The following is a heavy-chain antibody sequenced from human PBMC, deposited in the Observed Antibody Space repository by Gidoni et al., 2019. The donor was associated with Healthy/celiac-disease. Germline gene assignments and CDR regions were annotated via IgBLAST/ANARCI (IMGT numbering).Heavy chain of an antibody. CDR2: IDPSDSYT. V-gene: IGHV5-10-1*03. CDR1: GYSFTSYW. D-gene: IGHD6-19*01. CDR3: ARNTGTTPIAVAGTGFDY. Sequence: EVQLVQSGAEVKKPGESLRISCKGSGYSFTSYWISWVRQMPGKGLEWMGRIDPSDSYTNYSPSFQGHVTISADKSISTAYLQWSSLKASDTAMYYCARNTGTTPIAVAGTGFDYWGQGTLVTVSS. J-gene: IGHJ4*02.